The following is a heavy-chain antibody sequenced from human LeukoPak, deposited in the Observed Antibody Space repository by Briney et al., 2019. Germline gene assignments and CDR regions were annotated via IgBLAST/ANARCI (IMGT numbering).Heavy chain of an antibody. CDR3: ARDAYYGSGSYPHYYYMDV. Sequence: ASVKVSCKASGYTFTSYGISWVRQAPGQGLEWMGWISAYNGNTNYAQKLQGRVTMTTDTSTSTAYMELRSLRSDDTAVYYCARDAYYGSGSYPHYYYMDVWGKGTTVTISS. J-gene: IGHJ6*03. D-gene: IGHD3-10*01. CDR1: GYTFTSYG. CDR2: ISAYNGNT. V-gene: IGHV1-18*01.